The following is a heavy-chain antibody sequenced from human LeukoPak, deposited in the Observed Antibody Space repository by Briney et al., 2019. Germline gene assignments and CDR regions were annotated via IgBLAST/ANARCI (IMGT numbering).Heavy chain of an antibody. D-gene: IGHD3-3*01. CDR1: GFTVSSNY. CDR3: ARWSTDFWSGYYMGYFDY. Sequence: PGGSLRLSCAASGFTVSSNYMSWARQAPGKGLEWVSVIYSGGSTYYADSVKGRFTISRDNSKNTLCLQMNSLRAEDTAVYYCARWSTDFWSGYYMGYFDYWGQGTLVTVSS. V-gene: IGHV3-66*02. CDR2: IYSGGST. J-gene: IGHJ4*02.